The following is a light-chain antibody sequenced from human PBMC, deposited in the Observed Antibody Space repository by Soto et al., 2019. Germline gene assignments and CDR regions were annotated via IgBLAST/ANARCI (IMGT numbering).Light chain of an antibody. CDR2: DAS. J-gene: IGKJ1*01. V-gene: IGKV1-5*01. Sequence: DIQMTQIPSTLSASVGDTVTITCRASHGITTWLAWYQQKSGQAPKRLIYDASRLESGVPPRFSGSGSGTEFTLTITSLQSEDFAVYYCHQYNGWPRTFGQGTKVDIK. CDR1: HGITTW. CDR3: HQYNGWPRT.